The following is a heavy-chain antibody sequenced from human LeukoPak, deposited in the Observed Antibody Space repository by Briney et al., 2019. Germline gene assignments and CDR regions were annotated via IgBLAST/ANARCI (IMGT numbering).Heavy chain of an antibody. V-gene: IGHV1-18*01. J-gene: IGHJ4*02. CDR2: ISAYNGNT. CDR3: ARDYGDDPEYYFDY. CDR1: GYTFTSYG. D-gene: IGHD2-21*02. Sequence: ASVKVSCKASGYTFTSYGISWVRQAPGQGLEWMGWISAYNGNTNYAQKLQGRVTITADESTSTAYMELSSLRSEDTAVYYCARDYGDDPEYYFDYWGQGTLVTVSS.